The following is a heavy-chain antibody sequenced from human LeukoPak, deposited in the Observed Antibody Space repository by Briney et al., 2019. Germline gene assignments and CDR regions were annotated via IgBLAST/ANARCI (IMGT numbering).Heavy chain of an antibody. CDR3: ARIRGYWSGAPCYEFAFDI. J-gene: IGHJ3*02. Sequence: GESLKISCQGSGYRFTSYWISWVRQMPGKGLGWMGRNNPIDSSTSYSPSFQGHVTISGDKSITTAFLQWSSLKASDTAMYYCARIRGYWSGAPCYEFAFDIWGQGTLVTVSS. CDR1: GYRFTSYW. D-gene: IGHD2-2*01. V-gene: IGHV5-10-1*01. CDR2: NNPIDSST.